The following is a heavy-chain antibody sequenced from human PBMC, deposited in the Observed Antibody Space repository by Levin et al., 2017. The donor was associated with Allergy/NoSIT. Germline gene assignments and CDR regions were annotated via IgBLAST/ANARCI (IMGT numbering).Heavy chain of an antibody. CDR1: GVAFSSYS. V-gene: IGHV3-48*01. CDR3: AGMKRNILQACGG. J-gene: IGHJ3*01. D-gene: IGHD2-21*01. CDR2: ISSSSSSI. Sequence: GGSLRLSCVASGVAFSSYSMNWVRQAPGKGLEWISYISSSSSSIDYADSVKGRFTISRDNAKNSLFLQMNSLRAEDTAVYFCAGMKRNILQACGGWGQGTMVTVS.